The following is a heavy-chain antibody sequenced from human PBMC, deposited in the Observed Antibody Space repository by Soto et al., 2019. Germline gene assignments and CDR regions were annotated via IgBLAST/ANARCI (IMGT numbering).Heavy chain of an antibody. CDR3: ARGWGEAFDY. CDR2: IYYSGST. V-gene: IGHV4-59*01. Sequence: QVQLQESGPGLVKPSETLSLTCTVSGGSISSYYWNWIRQPPGKGLEWIGYIYYSGSTNYNPSLKSRVTISVDTSKNQFSLKLSSVTAADTAVYYCARGWGEAFDYWGQETLVTVSS. CDR1: GGSISSYY. D-gene: IGHD3-16*01. J-gene: IGHJ4*02.